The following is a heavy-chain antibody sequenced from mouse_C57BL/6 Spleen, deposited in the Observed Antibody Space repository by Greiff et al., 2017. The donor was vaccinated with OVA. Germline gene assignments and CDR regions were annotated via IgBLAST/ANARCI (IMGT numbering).Heavy chain of an antibody. D-gene: IGHD2-1*01. J-gene: IGHJ2*01. Sequence: VQLKQSGPELVKPGASVKIPCKASGYTFTDYNMDWVKQSHGKSLEWIGDINPNNGGTIYNQKFKGKATLTVDKSSSTAYMELRSLTSEDTAVYYCARRGTLLFYFDYWGQGTTLTVSS. V-gene: IGHV1-18*01. CDR1: GYTFTDYN. CDR2: INPNNGGT. CDR3: ARRGTLLFYFDY.